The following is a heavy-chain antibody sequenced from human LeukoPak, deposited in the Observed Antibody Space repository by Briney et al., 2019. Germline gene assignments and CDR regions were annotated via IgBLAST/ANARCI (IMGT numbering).Heavy chain of an antibody. CDR1: GYIFTNYD. CDR3: ARFFRHQLPTSDF. V-gene: IGHV1-8*01. D-gene: IGHD2-2*01. CDR2: MNPETSGT. Sequence: ASVKVSCKTSGYIFTNYDINWVRQATGHGLEWMGWMNPETSGTQPAQQFEGRLTMTMDTSTGTAYMELSSLTSDDTAVYYCARFFRHQLPTSDFWGPGTLVSVSS. J-gene: IGHJ4*02.